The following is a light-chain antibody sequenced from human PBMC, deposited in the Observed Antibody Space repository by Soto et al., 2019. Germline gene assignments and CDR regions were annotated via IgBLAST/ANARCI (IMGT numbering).Light chain of an antibody. J-gene: IGLJ2*01. Sequence: QSALTQPRSVSGSPGQSVTLSCTGTSSDVGGYHYVSWYQHHPGKAPKIIIYDVNKRPSGVPDRFSGSKSGNTASLTISGLQTEDEADYYCCSYAGSYTLVLGGGTKLPVL. CDR3: CSYAGSYTLV. CDR2: DVN. CDR1: SSDVGGYHY. V-gene: IGLV2-11*01.